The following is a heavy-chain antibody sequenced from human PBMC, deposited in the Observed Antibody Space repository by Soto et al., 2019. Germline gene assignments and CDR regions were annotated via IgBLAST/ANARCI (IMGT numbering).Heavy chain of an antibody. J-gene: IGHJ6*02. Sequence: GGSLRLSCAASGFTFSNYWMHWVRQAPGKGLVWVSRINTDGSTTSYADSVKGRFTISRDNAKNTLYLQMSSLRAEDTAVYYCXRGRVAAGYSYYYGMDVWGQGTTVTVSS. D-gene: IGHD2-15*01. CDR2: INTDGSTT. V-gene: IGHV3-74*01. CDR3: XRGRVAAGYSYYYGMDV. CDR1: GFTFSNYW.